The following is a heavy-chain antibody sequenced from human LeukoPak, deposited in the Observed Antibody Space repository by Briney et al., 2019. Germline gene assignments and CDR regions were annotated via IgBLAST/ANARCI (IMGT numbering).Heavy chain of an antibody. V-gene: IGHV3-21*01. CDR2: IISSISYI. Sequence: GGALRLSCAASGFTFSSYSMNRARQGPGEGLEWVSSIISSISYIYYADSVKGRFTISRDNAKNSLYLQMNSLRAEDTAVYYCAREAYYDILTGYYNGGYNWFDPWGQGTLVTVSS. J-gene: IGHJ5*02. D-gene: IGHD3-9*01. CDR3: AREAYYDILTGYYNGGYNWFDP. CDR1: GFTFSSYS.